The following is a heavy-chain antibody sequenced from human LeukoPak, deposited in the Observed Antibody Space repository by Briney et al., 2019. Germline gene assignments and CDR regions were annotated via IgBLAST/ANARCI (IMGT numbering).Heavy chain of an antibody. CDR3: ARRDDFDI. J-gene: IGHJ3*02. V-gene: IGHV3-48*04. CDR2: ISTSSTNVM. CDR1: GFTFSSYS. Sequence: GGSLRLSCAASGFTFSSYSMNWVRQAPGKGLEWVSFISTSSTNVMYYADSVKGRFTISRDDARNSLYLQMNSLRVEDTAMYYCARRDDFDIWGQGTLVTVSS.